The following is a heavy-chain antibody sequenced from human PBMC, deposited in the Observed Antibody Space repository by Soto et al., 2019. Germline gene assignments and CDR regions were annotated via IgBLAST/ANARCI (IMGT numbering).Heavy chain of an antibody. J-gene: IGHJ6*02. CDR2: IIPIFGTA. Sequence: SVKVSCKASGGTFSSYAISWVRQAPGQGLEWMGGIIPIFGTANYAQKFQGRVTITADKSTSTAYMELSSLRSEDTAVYYCARETRGVVPEYYYYYGMDVWRQGTTVTVSS. CDR1: GGTFSSYA. V-gene: IGHV1-69*06. CDR3: ARETRGVVPEYYYYYGMDV. D-gene: IGHD2-2*01.